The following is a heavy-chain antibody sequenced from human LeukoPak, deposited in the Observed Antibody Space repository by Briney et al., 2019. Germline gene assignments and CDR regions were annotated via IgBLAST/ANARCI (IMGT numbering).Heavy chain of an antibody. V-gene: IGHV3-7*01. CDR3: ARDGVRDGLYFDY. CDR1: GFTFSSYW. CDR2: INQEGSEK. Sequence: GGSLRLSCAASGFTFSSYWMSWVRQAPGKGLEWVANINQEGSEKYYVDSVKGRFTISRDNAKNSLYLQINSLRADDTAVYYCARDGVRDGLYFDYWGQGTLVTVSS. D-gene: IGHD5-24*01. J-gene: IGHJ4*02.